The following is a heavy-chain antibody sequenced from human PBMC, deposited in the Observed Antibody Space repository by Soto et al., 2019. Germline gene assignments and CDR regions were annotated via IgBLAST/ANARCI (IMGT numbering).Heavy chain of an antibody. Sequence: QVHLQESGPGLVKPAETLSLTCTVSGGSISSYYWSWIRQPPGKGLEWIGYIYYSGSTNYNPSLKRQVTISVDTSKNQFSLKLRSVTAAAPSVYYCARTDYGYYISFFDYWGQVPLVTVCS. V-gene: IGHV4-59*08. CDR3: ARTDYGYYISFFDY. CDR1: GGSISSYY. CDR2: IYYSGST. J-gene: IGHJ4*02. D-gene: IGHD4-17*01.